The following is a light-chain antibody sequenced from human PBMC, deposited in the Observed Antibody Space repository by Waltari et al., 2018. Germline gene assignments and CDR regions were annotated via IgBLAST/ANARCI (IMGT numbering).Light chain of an antibody. CDR3: QQYSSYWT. CDR2: KAS. CDR1: QSVSSW. J-gene: IGKJ1*01. V-gene: IGKV1-5*03. Sequence: DIQMTQSPSTLSASVGDRVPIPCRASQSVSSWLAWYQQKPVRVPKLLIYKASSLESGVPSRFSGSGSGTEFTLTISSLQPDDFATYYCQQYSSYWTFGQGTKVEIK.